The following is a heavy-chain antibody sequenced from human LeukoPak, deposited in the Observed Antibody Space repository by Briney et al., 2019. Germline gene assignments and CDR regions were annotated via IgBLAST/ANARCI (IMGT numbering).Heavy chain of an antibody. V-gene: IGHV4-4*02. D-gene: IGHD3-10*01. CDR3: ARGIRGISKH. CDR2: IYLSGIT. J-gene: IGHJ4*02. Sequence: SGTLSLTCAVSSGSISGDHWWAWVRQAPGKGLEWIGEIYLSGITNYNPSLRGRVTLSVDKSKDQLSQKLTSVTVADTAVYFCARGIRGISKHWGQGTLVTVSS. CDR1: SGSISGDHW.